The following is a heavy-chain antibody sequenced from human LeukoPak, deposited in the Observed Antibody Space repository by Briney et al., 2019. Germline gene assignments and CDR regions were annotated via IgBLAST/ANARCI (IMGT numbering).Heavy chain of an antibody. Sequence: PGGSLRLSCAASGFTFDNYAMHWVRQAPGKGLEWVAFVRNDGSNEYYVGSVKGRFTISRDKSKNTLHLQMNSLRAEDTAVYSCAKESDSGYHSEGPKNWGLGTLVTVSS. CDR3: AKESDSGYHSEGPKN. CDR2: VRNDGSNE. V-gene: IGHV3-30*02. J-gene: IGHJ4*02. D-gene: IGHD5-12*01. CDR1: GFTFDNYA.